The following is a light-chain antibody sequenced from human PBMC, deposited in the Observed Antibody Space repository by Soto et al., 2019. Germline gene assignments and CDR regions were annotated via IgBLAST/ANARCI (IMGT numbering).Light chain of an antibody. V-gene: IGLV2-23*01. CDR2: EGS. CDR3: CSYAGSSTRVV. CDR1: SSDVGSYNL. J-gene: IGLJ2*01. Sequence: QSASVSGSPGQSITISCTGTSSDVGSYNLVSWYQQHPGKAPKLMIYEGSKRPSGVSNRFSGSKSGNTASLTISGLQAEDEADYYCCSYAGSSTRVVFGGGTKVTVL.